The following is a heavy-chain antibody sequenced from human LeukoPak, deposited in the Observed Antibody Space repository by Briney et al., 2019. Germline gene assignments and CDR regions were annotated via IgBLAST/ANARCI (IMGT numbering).Heavy chain of an antibody. CDR1: GGSISSSNW. V-gene: IGHV4-4*02. J-gene: IGHJ4*02. Sequence: PSETLSLTCTVSGGSISSSNWWSWVRQPPGKGLEWIGEIYHSGSTNYNPSLKSRVTISVDKSKSQFSLKLSSVTAADTAVYYCARDGRYYDSSGYIRGFDYWGQGTLVTVSS. D-gene: IGHD3-22*01. CDR3: ARDGRYYDSSGYIRGFDY. CDR2: IYHSGST.